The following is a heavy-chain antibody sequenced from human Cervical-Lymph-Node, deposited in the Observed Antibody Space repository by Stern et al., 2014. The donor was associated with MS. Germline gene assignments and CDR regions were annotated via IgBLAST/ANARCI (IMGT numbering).Heavy chain of an antibody. V-gene: IGHV1-3*04. D-gene: IGHD2-21*01. CDR3: ARDPIRPIVIGWEGRQFDP. CDR1: GYTFTTYV. Sequence: QVQLVQSGAEVKKPGASVKVSCKASGYTFTTYVIHWLRQAPGQSLEWMGWINTANGNTKYSQIFQGRVTFTRDTSANTVYMKLSNLRSDDTAVYFCARDPIRPIVIGWEGRQFDPWGQGTLISVSS. CDR2: INTANGNT. J-gene: IGHJ5*02.